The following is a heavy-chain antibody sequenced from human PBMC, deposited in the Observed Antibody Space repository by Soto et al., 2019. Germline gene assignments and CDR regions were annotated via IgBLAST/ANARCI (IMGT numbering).Heavy chain of an antibody. V-gene: IGHV1-8*02. CDR1: GGTFSSYA. CDR2: MNPNSGNT. Sequence: ASVKVSCKASGGTFSSYAISWVRQAPGQGLEWMGWMNPNSGNTGYAQKFQGRVTMTRNTSISTAYMELSSLRSEDTAVYYCASTYCSGGSCYSNNWFDPWGQGTLVTVSS. D-gene: IGHD2-15*01. CDR3: ASTYCSGGSCYSNNWFDP. J-gene: IGHJ5*02.